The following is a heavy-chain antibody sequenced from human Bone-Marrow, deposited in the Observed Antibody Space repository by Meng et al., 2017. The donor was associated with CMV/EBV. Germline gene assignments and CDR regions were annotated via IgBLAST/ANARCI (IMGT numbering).Heavy chain of an antibody. CDR2: IKYDGTEK. D-gene: IGHD2-2*01. Sequence: LSLTCEASGFIFKTFYMHWVRQAPDKGPEWVTGIKYDGTEKYYADSVRGRFTVSRDNSKNLLYLEMKGLRIEDTARYYCAYYSSSGYYFDYWGRGTLVTVSS. J-gene: IGHJ4*02. CDR1: GFIFKTFY. V-gene: IGHV3-30*03. CDR3: AYYSSSGYYFDY.